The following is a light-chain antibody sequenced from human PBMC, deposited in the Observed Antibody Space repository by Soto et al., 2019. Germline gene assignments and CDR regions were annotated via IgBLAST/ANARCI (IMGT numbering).Light chain of an antibody. CDR2: EVT. CDR3: NSYVGSNNYV. CDR1: SSDVGRYNY. V-gene: IGLV2-8*01. J-gene: IGLJ1*01. Sequence: QALLTQPPSASWSHGQSVTISCIRTSSDVGRYNYVSWYQHHPGKAPKLIIYEVTKRPSGVPDRFSGSKYGNTASLTVSGLQADDEADYYCNSYVGSNNYVFGTGTKVTVL.